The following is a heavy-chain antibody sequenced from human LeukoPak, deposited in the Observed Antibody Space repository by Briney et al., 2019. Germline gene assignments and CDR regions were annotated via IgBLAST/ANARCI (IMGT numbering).Heavy chain of an antibody. Sequence: GRSLRLSCAASGFTFSSYAMHWVRQAPGKGLEWVAVISYDGSNKYYADSVKGRFTISRDNSKNTLYLQMNSLRAEDTAVYYCARDGYYYGSSGYFNFDYWGQGTLVTVSS. CDR1: GFTFSSYA. J-gene: IGHJ4*02. V-gene: IGHV3-30-3*01. CDR3: ARDGYYYGSSGYFNFDY. D-gene: IGHD3-22*01. CDR2: ISYDGSNK.